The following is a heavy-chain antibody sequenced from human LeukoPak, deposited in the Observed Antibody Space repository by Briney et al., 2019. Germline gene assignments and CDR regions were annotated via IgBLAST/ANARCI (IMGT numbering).Heavy chain of an antibody. Sequence: SETLSLTCTVSGGSISSSSYYWGWIRQPPGKGLDWIGIINYRGNTYYNPSLKSRVTMSVDTSKNQFSLKLSSVTAADTAVYYCARDHVEVGSGWYFDYWGQGTLVAVSS. CDR2: INYRGNT. CDR3: ARDHVEVGSGWYFDY. D-gene: IGHD6-19*01. V-gene: IGHV4-39*07. J-gene: IGHJ4*02. CDR1: GGSISSSSYY.